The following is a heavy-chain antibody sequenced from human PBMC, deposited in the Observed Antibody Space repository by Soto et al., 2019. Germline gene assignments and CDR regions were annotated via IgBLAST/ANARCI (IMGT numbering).Heavy chain of an antibody. CDR1: GFTFSSYW. CDR3: ATSRTFDY. V-gene: IGHV3-7*01. Sequence: GGSLRLSCVVSGFTFSSYWMNWVRQAPGKGLEWVANIKQDGGEKYYVDSAKGRFTISRDNAKNSLYLQMNSLSAEDTAIYYCATSRTFDYWGQGTLVTVSS. D-gene: IGHD6-13*01. CDR2: IKQDGGEK. J-gene: IGHJ4*02.